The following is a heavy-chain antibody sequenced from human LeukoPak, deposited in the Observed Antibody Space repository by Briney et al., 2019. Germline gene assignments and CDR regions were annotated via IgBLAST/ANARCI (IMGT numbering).Heavy chain of an antibody. CDR2: INPNSGGT. J-gene: IGHJ6*02. D-gene: IGHD6-19*01. CDR1: GYTFTGYY. CDR3: ARDPFGGWYLYGMDV. Sequence: ASVKVSCKASGYTFTGYYMHRVRQAPGQGLEWMGWINPNSGGTNYAQKFQGRVTMTRDTSISTAYMELSRLRSDDTAVYYCARDPFGGWYLYGMDVWGQGTTVTVSS. V-gene: IGHV1-2*02.